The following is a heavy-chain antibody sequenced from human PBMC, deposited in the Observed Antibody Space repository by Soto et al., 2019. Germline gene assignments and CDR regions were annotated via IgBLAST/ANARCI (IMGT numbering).Heavy chain of an antibody. CDR3: ARRYCSSTSCYGRRSLGSFRGPLYYYMDV. CDR2: MNPNSGNT. CDR1: GYTFTSYD. Sequence: QVQLVQSGAEVKKPGASVKVSCKASGYTFTSYDINWVRQATGQGLEWMGWMNPNSGNTGYAQKFQGRVTMTRNTSISTAYMELSSLRSEDTAVYYCARRYCSSTSCYGRRSLGSFRGPLYYYMDVWGKGTTVTVSS. J-gene: IGHJ6*03. V-gene: IGHV1-8*01. D-gene: IGHD2-2*01.